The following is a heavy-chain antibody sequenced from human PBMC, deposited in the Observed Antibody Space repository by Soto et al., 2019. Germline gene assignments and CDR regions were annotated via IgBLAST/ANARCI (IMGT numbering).Heavy chain of an antibody. V-gene: IGHV3-23*01. CDR2: ISDSGDST. CDR3: AKDRGPPGD. D-gene: IGHD3-10*01. CDR1: GFTFRNYA. J-gene: IGHJ4*02. Sequence: EVQLLESGGGLVQPGGSLRLSCAASGFTFRNYAMSWVRQAPGQGLEWVSAISDSGDSTYYADSVKGRFTISRDNSKNTLYLQMNSLRAEDTAVYYCAKDRGPPGDCGQGTLVTVSS.